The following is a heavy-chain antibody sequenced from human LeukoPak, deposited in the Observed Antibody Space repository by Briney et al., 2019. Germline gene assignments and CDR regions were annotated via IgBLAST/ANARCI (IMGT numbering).Heavy chain of an antibody. J-gene: IGHJ4*02. D-gene: IGHD6-13*01. CDR1: GGSISSSSYY. CDR2: IYYSGST. V-gene: IGHV4-39*01. CDR3: ARHSNKRYSSSWYEKGGRVGYFDY. Sequence: SETLSLTCTVSGGSISSSSYYWGWIRQPPGKGLEWIGSIYYSGSTYYNPSLKSRVTISVDTSKNQFPLKLSSVTAADTAVYYCARHSNKRYSSSWYEKGGRVGYFDYWGQGTLVTVSS.